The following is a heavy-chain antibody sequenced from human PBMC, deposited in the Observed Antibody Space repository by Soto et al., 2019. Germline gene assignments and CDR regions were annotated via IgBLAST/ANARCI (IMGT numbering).Heavy chain of an antibody. CDR2: INHSGST. V-gene: IGHV4-34*01. D-gene: IGHD3-9*01. CDR3: ARGALFDILTGYYSPYYYYYYMDV. Sequence: SETLSLTCAVYGGSFSGYYWSWIRQPPGKGLEWIGEINHSGSTNYNPSLKSRVTISVDTSKNQLSLKLSSVTAADTAVYYCARGALFDILTGYYSPYYYYYYMDVWGKGTTVTVSS. J-gene: IGHJ6*03. CDR1: GGSFSGYY.